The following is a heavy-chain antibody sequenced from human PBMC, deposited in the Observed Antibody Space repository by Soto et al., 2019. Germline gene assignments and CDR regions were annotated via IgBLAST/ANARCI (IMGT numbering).Heavy chain of an antibody. J-gene: IGHJ2*01. V-gene: IGHV4-30-4*01. D-gene: IGHD2-2*02. CDR1: GGSISSGDYY. Sequence: QVQLQESGPGLVKPSQTLSLTCTVSGGSISSGDYYWSWIRQPPGKGLEWIGYIYYSGSTYYNPSLKSRVTISVDTSKNQFSLKLSSVTAADTAVYYCARQVYCSSTSCYTSPFSWYFDLWGRGTLVTVSS. CDR2: IYYSGST. CDR3: ARQVYCSSTSCYTSPFSWYFDL.